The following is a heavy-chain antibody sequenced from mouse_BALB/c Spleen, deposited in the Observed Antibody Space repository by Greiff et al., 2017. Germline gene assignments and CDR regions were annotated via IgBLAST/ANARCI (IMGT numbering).Heavy chain of an antibody. CDR2: IDPANGNT. J-gene: IGHJ2*01. V-gene: IGHV14-3*02. CDR3: ARDLYYFDY. CDR1: GFNIKDTY. Sequence: EVHLVESGAELVKPGASVKLSCTASGFNIKDTYMHWVKQRPEQGLEWIGRIDPANGNTKYDPKFQGKATITADTSSNTAYLQLSSLTSEDTAVYYCARDLYYFDYWGQGTTLTVSS. D-gene: IGHD5-1*01.